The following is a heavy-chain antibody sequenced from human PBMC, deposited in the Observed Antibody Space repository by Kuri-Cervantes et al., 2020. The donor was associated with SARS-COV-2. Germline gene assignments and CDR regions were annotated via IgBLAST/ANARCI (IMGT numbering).Heavy chain of an antibody. V-gene: IGHV3-48*03. CDR3: VRDGDHWNFDY. CDR1: GFTFSYYE. J-gene: IGHJ4*02. CDR2: ITRSGSTI. D-gene: IGHD1-1*01. Sequence: LSLTCAASGFTFSYYEMNWVRQAPGKGLEWISYITRSGSTIYYADSVRGRFTISRDNAKNMLFLQMNSLRAEDTAVYYCVRDGDHWNFDYWGQGTLVTVSS.